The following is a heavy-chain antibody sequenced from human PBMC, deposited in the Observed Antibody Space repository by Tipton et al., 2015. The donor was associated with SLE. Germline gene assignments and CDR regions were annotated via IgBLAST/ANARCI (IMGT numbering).Heavy chain of an antibody. CDR1: GGSISSYH. J-gene: IGHJ5*02. Sequence: TLSLTCTVSGGSISSYHWSWIRQSPGKRLEWIGYIYYSGGTNYNPTFKSRDTISIDGSRKQFSLKLTSVTAADTAIYYCARRLGTPLTTGDWFDPWGQGMLVTVST. D-gene: IGHD3-9*01. CDR3: ARRLGTPLTTGDWFDP. CDR2: IYYSGGT. V-gene: IGHV4-59*08.